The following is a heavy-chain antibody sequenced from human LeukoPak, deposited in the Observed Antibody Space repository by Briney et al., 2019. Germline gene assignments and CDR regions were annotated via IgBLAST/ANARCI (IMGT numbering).Heavy chain of an antibody. CDR2: ISYDGSNK. CDR3: ARGIYSFRSVTTPYYFDY. J-gene: IGHJ4*02. Sequence: GGSLRLSCAASGFTFSSYAMHWVRQAPGKGLEWVAVISYDGSNKYYADSVKGRFTISRDNSKNTLYLQMNSLRAEDTAVYYCARGIYSFRSVTTPYYFDYWGQGTLVTVSS. V-gene: IGHV3-30-3*01. CDR1: GFTFSSYA. D-gene: IGHD4-17*01.